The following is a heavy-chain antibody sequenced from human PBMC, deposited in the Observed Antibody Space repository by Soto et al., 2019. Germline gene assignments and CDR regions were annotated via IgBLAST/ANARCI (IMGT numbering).Heavy chain of an antibody. J-gene: IGHJ5*02. CDR3: ARDLRIAAAGSNWFDP. CDR1: GYTFTSYA. CDR2: INAGNGNT. Sequence: ASVKVSCKASGYTFTSYAMHWVRQAPGQRLEWMGWINAGNGNTKYSQKFQGRVTITRDTSASTAYMELSSLRSEDTAVYYCARDLRIAAAGSNWFDPWGQGTLVTVSS. D-gene: IGHD6-13*01. V-gene: IGHV1-3*01.